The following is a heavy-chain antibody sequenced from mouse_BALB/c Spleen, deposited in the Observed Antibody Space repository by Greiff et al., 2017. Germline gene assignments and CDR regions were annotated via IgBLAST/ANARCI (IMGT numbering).Heavy chain of an antibody. CDR1: GFNIKDTY. D-gene: IGHD1-1*01. Sequence: VQLKQSGAELVKPGASVKLSCTASGFNIKDTYMHWVKQRPEQGLEWIGRIDPANGNTKYDPKFQGKATITADTSSNTAYLQLSSLTSEDTAVYYCARVANFDYWGQGTTLTVSS. CDR2: IDPANGNT. J-gene: IGHJ2*01. CDR3: ARVANFDY. V-gene: IGHV14-3*02.